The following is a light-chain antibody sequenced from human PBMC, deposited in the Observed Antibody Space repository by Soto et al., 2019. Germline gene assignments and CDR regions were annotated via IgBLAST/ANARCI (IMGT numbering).Light chain of an antibody. J-gene: IGLJ3*02. V-gene: IGLV1-44*01. Sequence: QSVRTQPPSASRTPGQSVTISGSGSSRTGGSNTVSWYQQLPGTAPKVLIYSDDQRPSGVPDRFSGSRSGSSASLAISGLQSGDEADYYCASWEDSLNGWVIGGGTKLTVL. CDR2: SDD. CDR1: SRTGGSNT. CDR3: ASWEDSLNGWV.